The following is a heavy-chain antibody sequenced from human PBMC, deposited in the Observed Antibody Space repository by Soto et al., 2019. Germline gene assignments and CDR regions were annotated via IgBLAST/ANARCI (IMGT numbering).Heavy chain of an antibody. Sequence: PGGSLRLSCAACGFTSSGYYMSWIRQAQGKGLEWVSYISRSSSYTNYADSVKGRFTISRDNAKNSLYLQMNSLRAEDTAVYYCARDRHYYDSSGYSWFDPWGQGTLVTVSS. V-gene: IGHV3-11*05. D-gene: IGHD3-22*01. CDR1: GFTSSGYY. CDR3: ARDRHYYDSSGYSWFDP. CDR2: ISRSSSYT. J-gene: IGHJ5*02.